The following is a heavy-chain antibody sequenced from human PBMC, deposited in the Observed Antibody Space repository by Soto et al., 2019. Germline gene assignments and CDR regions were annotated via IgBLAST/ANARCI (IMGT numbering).Heavy chain of an antibody. V-gene: IGHV4-34*01. CDR2: INHSGST. CDR1: GGSFSGYY. Sequence: QVQLQQWGAGLLKPSETLSLTCAVYGGSFSGYYWSWIRQPPGKGLEWIGEINHSGSTNYNPSLKSRVPISVDTSKNQFSLKLSSVTAADTAVYYCARGKGVRGYCSSTSCYAPVRFDYWGQGTLVTVSS. D-gene: IGHD2-2*01. J-gene: IGHJ4*02. CDR3: ARGKGVRGYCSSTSCYAPVRFDY.